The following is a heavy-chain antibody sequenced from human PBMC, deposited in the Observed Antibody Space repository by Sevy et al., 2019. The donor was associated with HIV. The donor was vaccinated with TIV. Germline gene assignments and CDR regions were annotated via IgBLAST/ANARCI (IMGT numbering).Heavy chain of an antibody. CDR2: ISGSGDDTI. J-gene: IGHJ6*02. V-gene: IGHV3-11*01. CDR3: ARDHVKDGDLGDYYYYAMDV. Sequence: GGSLRLSCAASGFILSDYYMSWVRQAPGKGLKWVSYISGSGDDTIYYADSVKGRFTISRDNTKNSLYLQMNSLRAEDTAVYYCARDHVKDGDLGDYYYYAMDVWGQGTTVTVSS. CDR1: GFILSDYY. D-gene: IGHD4-17*01.